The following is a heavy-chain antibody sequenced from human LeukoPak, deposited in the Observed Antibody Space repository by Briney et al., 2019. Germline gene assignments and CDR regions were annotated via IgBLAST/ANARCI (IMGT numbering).Heavy chain of an antibody. V-gene: IGHV1-2*02. J-gene: IGHJ5*02. CDR3: ARDVRYSYNRGWFDP. CDR1: GYTFTGYY. CDR2: INPNSGGT. D-gene: IGHD5-18*01. Sequence: ASVKVSCKASGYTFTGYYMHWVRQAPGQALEWMGWINPNSGGTNYAQKFQGRVTMTRDTSISTAYMELSRLRSDDTAVYYCARDVRYSYNRGWFDPWGQGTLVTVSS.